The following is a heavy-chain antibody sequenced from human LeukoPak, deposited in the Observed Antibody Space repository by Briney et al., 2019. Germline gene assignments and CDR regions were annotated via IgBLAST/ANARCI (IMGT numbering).Heavy chain of an antibody. CDR2: INPNSGGT. Sequence: ASVTVSCKASGYTFTGYYMHWVRQAPGQGLEWMGWINPNSGGTNYAQKFQGWVTMTRDTSISTAYMELSRLRSDDTAVYYCARGYCSSTSCYFYFDYWGQGTLVTVSS. D-gene: IGHD2-2*01. CDR1: GYTFTGYY. V-gene: IGHV1-2*04. CDR3: ARGYCSSTSCYFYFDY. J-gene: IGHJ4*02.